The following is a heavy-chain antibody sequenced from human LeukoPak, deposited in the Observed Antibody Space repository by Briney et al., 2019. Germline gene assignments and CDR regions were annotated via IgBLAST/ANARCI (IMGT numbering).Heavy chain of an antibody. Sequence: GGSLRLSCAASGFTFSTFSMSWVRQAPGKGLEWVSYISSSSSTIYYADSVEGRFTISRDNSKNTLYLQMHSLTAEDTAVYYCAKTRLMYCSSTSCSRGSWFDPWGQGTLVTVSS. V-gene: IGHV3-48*01. D-gene: IGHD2-2*01. CDR2: ISSSSSTI. CDR1: GFTFSTFS. CDR3: AKTRLMYCSSTSCSRGSWFDP. J-gene: IGHJ5*02.